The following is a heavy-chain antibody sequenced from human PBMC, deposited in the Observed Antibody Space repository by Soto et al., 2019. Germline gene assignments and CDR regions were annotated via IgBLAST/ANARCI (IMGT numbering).Heavy chain of an antibody. V-gene: IGHV3-23*01. Sequence: EVQLLESGGGLVQPGGSLRLSCAASGFTFSSYAMSWVRQAPGKGLEWVSAISGSGGSTYYADSVKGRFTISRDNSKNTLYLQMNSLRAEDTAVYYCAKDPRPSLRFLEWNKYYYYYYMDVWGKGTTVTVSS. J-gene: IGHJ6*03. D-gene: IGHD3-3*01. CDR2: ISGSGGST. CDR3: AKDPRPSLRFLEWNKYYYYYYMDV. CDR1: GFTFSSYA.